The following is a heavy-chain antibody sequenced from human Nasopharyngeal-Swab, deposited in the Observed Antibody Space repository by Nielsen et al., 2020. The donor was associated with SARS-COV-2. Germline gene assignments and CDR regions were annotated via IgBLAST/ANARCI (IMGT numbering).Heavy chain of an antibody. CDR2: INHSGST. J-gene: IGHJ4*02. CDR1: GGSFSDYY. V-gene: IGHV4-34*01. D-gene: IGHD5-18*01. CDR3: ARGRGIQLWLDY. Sequence: SETLSLTCAVYGGSFSDYYWSWIRQPPGKGLEWIGEINHSGSTNYSPSLKSRVTISVDTSKNQFSLKLSSVTAADTAVYYCARGRGIQLWLDYWGQGTLVTVSS.